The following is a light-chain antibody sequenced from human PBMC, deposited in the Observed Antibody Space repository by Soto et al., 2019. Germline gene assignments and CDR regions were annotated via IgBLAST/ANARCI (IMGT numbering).Light chain of an antibody. CDR1: QSVSNY. CDR2: DAS. CDR3: QHYQVGQPIA. J-gene: IGKJ5*01. V-gene: IGKV3-11*01. Sequence: EIVLTQSPATLSLSPGERATLSFMASQSVSNYLAWYQQKPGQAPRLLIYDASNRATDIPARFSGSGSETDFTLTISRLEPEDFALYYCQHYQVGQPIAFGRGTRLEIK.